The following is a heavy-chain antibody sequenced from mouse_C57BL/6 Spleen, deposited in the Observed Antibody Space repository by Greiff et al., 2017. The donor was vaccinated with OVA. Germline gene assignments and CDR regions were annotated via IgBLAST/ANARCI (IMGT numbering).Heavy chain of an antibody. Sequence: VQLQQPGAELVKPGASVKLSCKASGYTFTSYWMHWVKQRHGQGLEWMGMILTNSGSTNYNEKFKSKATLTVDTSSSTAYMQLSSLTSDDSAVYDCARDNDNYYYAMDYWGQGTSVTVSS. CDR3: ARDNDNYYYAMDY. CDR1: GYTFTSYW. V-gene: IGHV1-64*01. CDR2: ILTNSGST. J-gene: IGHJ4*01. D-gene: IGHD6-1*01.